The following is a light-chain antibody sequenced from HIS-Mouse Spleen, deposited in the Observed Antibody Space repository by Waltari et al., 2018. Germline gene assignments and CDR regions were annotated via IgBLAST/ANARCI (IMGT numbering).Light chain of an antibody. CDR2: QNS. Sequence: SYELTQPPSVSVSPGQTASITCSGDKLGDKYACWYQQKPGQSPVLVTYQNSKRPSGIPERFYGSSTGNTATLTVSGAQGMNEADYYCQAWDSSTVVFGGGNKLTVL. CDR3: QAWDSSTVV. V-gene: IGLV3-1*01. J-gene: IGLJ2*01. CDR1: KLGDKY.